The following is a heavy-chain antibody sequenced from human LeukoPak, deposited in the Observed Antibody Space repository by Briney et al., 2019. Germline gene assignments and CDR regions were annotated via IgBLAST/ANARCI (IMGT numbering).Heavy chain of an antibody. CDR2: ISNNGGYT. J-gene: IGHJ4*02. D-gene: IGHD2-15*01. V-gene: IGHV3-23*01. CDR3: AKQLGYCSDGSCYFPY. CDR1: GFTFSNFA. Sequence: GGSLRLSCATSGFTFSNFAMSWVRQAPGKGLEWVSAISNNGGYTYYADSVQGRFTISRDNSKSTLCLQMNSLRAEDTAVYYCAKQLGYCSDGSCYFPYWGQGTLVTVSS.